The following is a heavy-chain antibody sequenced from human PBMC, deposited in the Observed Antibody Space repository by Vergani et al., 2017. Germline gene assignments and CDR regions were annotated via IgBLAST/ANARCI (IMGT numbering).Heavy chain of an antibody. V-gene: IGHV3-9*01. CDR3: VKDNEYVADGPFVL. CDR2: IDRNCGFK. J-gene: IGHJ2*01. Sequence: VEAGGGLVQPGGSLRLSCTASGFTFQAFAFHWVRQVSGRGLEWVSGIDRNCGFKNGNSFEVRCSISRDNAKKAVFLQMNNLRHEDTALYFCVKDNEYVADGPFVLWGGGTLVTVSS. D-gene: IGHD3-16*01. CDR1: GFTFQAFA.